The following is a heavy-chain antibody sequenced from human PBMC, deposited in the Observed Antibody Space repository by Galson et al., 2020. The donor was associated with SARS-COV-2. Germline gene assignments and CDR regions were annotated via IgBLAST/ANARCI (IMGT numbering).Heavy chain of an antibody. CDR2: IYYSGST. V-gene: IGHV4-61*01. D-gene: IGHD3-16*01. Sequence: ASETLSLTCTVSGGSVSSGNYYWSWIRQLPGKGLEWIGYIYYSGSTNYNPSLKSRVTISVDTSKNRFSLKVRSVTAADTAVYYCARLDGLETPYSGGVFYWGQGALVTVSS. CDR3: ARLDGLETPYSGGVFY. J-gene: IGHJ4*02. CDR1: GGSVSSGNYY.